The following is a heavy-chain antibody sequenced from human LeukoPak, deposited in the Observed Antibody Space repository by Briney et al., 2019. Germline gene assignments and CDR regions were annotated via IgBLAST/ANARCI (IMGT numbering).Heavy chain of an antibody. Sequence: SETLSLTCSVSNYSISRTYHWGWIRQPPGKGLEWIGTIYHSGTTYYSPSLKSRVTISVDTSKNQLSLKLNSVTAADTAVYYCATLPGGYDSDYWGQGTLVTVSS. J-gene: IGHJ4*02. V-gene: IGHV4-38-2*02. CDR2: IYHSGTT. D-gene: IGHD5-12*01. CDR1: NYSISRTYH. CDR3: ATLPGGYDSDY.